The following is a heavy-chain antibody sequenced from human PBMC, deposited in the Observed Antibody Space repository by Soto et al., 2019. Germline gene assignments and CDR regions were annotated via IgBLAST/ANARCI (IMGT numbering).Heavy chain of an antibody. V-gene: IGHV4-34*01. CDR2: INHSGST. CDR3: ARGRRPGY. J-gene: IGHJ4*02. CDR1: GGSFSGYY. Sequence: SETLSLTCAVYGGSFSGYYWSWIRQPPGKGLEWIGEINHSGSTNYNPSLKSRVTISVDTSKNQFSLKLSSVTAADTAVYYCARGRRPGYWGQGTLVTVSS.